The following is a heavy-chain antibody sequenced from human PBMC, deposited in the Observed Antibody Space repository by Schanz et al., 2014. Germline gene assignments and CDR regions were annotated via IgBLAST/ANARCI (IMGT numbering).Heavy chain of an antibody. CDR2: VFPNGLT. J-gene: IGHJ2*01. CDR3: ARDTTWRLDL. Sequence: QVQLQESGPGLVKPSQTLSLTCTVSGGSIRSGTYYWSWIRQPAGKALEWVGRVFPNGLTNYNPSPKSRATISLDTSKNRFSLTLTSLPAADTAVYYCARDTTWRLDLWGRGTLVTVSS. CDR1: GGSIRSGTYY. D-gene: IGHD1-1*01. V-gene: IGHV4-61*02.